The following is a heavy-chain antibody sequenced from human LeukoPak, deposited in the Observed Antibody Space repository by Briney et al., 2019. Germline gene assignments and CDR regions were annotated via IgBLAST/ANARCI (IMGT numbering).Heavy chain of an antibody. CDR1: GGSINNYY. D-gene: IGHD3-22*01. CDR2: IYYSGST. Sequence: SETLSLTCTVSGGSINNYYWSWIRQPPGKGLEWIGYIYYSGSTNYNPSLKSRVTISVDTSKNQFSLKLSSVTAADTAMYYCARDGSPRTYYYDSSAIESFDIWGQGTMVTVSS. CDR3: ARDGSPRTYYYDSSAIESFDI. V-gene: IGHV4-59*01. J-gene: IGHJ3*02.